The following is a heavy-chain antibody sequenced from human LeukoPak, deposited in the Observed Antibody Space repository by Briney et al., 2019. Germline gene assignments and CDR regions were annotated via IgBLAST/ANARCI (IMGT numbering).Heavy chain of an antibody. V-gene: IGHV4-59*01. CDR3: ARNYDFWSGYLDY. Sequence: SETLSLTCTVSGGSISNYYWSWIRQPPGKGLEWIGYIHYSGSTNNNPSLKSRVTISVDTSKNQLSLKLASVTAADTAVYYCARNYDFWSGYLDYWGQGTLVTVSS. D-gene: IGHD3-3*01. J-gene: IGHJ4*02. CDR1: GGSISNYY. CDR2: IHYSGST.